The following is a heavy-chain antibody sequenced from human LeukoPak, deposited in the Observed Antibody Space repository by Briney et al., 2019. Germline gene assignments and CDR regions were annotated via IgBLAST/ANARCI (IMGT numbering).Heavy chain of an antibody. D-gene: IGHD2-2*01. V-gene: IGHV1-18*01. Sequence: GASVKVSCKASGYTFTSYGISWVRQAPGQGLEWMGWISAYNGNTNYAQKLQGRVTMTTDTSTSTAYMELRSLRSDDTAVYYCARVGTDIVVVPAAVLRLDYYYYYMDVWGKGTTVTISS. CDR2: ISAYNGNT. J-gene: IGHJ6*03. CDR1: GYTFTSYG. CDR3: ARVGTDIVVVPAAVLRLDYYYYYMDV.